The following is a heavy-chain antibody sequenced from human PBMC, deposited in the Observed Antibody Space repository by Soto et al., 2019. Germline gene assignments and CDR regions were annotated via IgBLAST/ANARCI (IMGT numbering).Heavy chain of an antibody. CDR2: INPSDDTT. V-gene: IGHV1-46*01. J-gene: IGHJ3*02. CDR1: GYIFTSYY. Sequence: ASVKVSCKASGYIFTSYYIHWVRQAPGQGLEWMGVINPSDDTTSYAPNFQGRVTITRDTSASTAYMELSSLRSEDTAVYYCARDVEQWLGDIWGQGTMVTVSS. D-gene: IGHD6-19*01. CDR3: ARDVEQWLGDI.